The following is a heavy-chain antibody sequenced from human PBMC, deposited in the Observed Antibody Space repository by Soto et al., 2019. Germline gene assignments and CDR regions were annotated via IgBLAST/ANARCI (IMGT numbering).Heavy chain of an antibody. J-gene: IGHJ4*02. CDR1: GFTFDDHA. Sequence: EVPLVESGGGLVQPGRSLRLSCAASGFTFDDHAMHWVRQALGMGLEWVSGISWNSDTIGYADSVKGRFTVSRDNAKNSLYLQMNSLRAEDTALYYCAKAGNAYYYGAGSYGVFDYWGQGTLVTVSS. CDR2: ISWNSDTI. CDR3: AKAGNAYYYGAGSYGVFDY. D-gene: IGHD3-10*01. V-gene: IGHV3-9*01.